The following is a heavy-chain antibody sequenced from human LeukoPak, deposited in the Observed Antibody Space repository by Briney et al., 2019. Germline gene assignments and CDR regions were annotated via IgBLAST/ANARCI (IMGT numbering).Heavy chain of an antibody. V-gene: IGHV3-30*02. CDR1: GFTFSSYG. Sequence: GGSLRLSCAASGFTFSSYGMHWVRQAPGKGLEWVAFIRYDGSNKYYADSVKGRFTISRDNSKNTLYLQMNSLRAEDTAVYYCAKLLSIAAQNNFDYWGQGTLVTVSS. D-gene: IGHD6-6*01. CDR3: AKLLSIAAQNNFDY. J-gene: IGHJ4*02. CDR2: IRYDGSNK.